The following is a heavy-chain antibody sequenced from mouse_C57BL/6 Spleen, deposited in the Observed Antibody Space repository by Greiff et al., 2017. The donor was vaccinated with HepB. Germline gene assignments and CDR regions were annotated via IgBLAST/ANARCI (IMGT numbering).Heavy chain of an antibody. CDR3: ARDPGSHYYAMDY. CDR1: GFNIKDYY. D-gene: IGHD1-1*01. CDR2: IDPEDGET. J-gene: IGHJ4*01. Sequence: EVKLVESGAELVKPGASVKLSCTASGFNIKDYYMHWVKQRTEQGLEWIGRIDPEDGETKYAPKFQGKATITADTSSNTAYLQLSSLTSEDTAVYYCARDPGSHYYAMDYWGQGTSVTVSS. V-gene: IGHV14-2*01.